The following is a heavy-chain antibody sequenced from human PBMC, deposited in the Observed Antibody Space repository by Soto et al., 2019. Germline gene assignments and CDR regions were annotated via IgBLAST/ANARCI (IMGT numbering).Heavy chain of an antibody. D-gene: IGHD6-13*01. CDR1: GGSISSSNW. CDR2: IYHSGST. Sequence: QVQLQESGPGLVKPSGTLSLTCAVSGGSISSSNWWSWVRQPPGKGLEWIGEIYHSGSTNYNPSLKSRVPISVDKSKNQFSPKLGSVTAADTAVYYCARVSLEQQLVTTPAYFDYWGQGTLVTVSS. V-gene: IGHV4-4*02. CDR3: ARVSLEQQLVTTPAYFDY. J-gene: IGHJ4*02.